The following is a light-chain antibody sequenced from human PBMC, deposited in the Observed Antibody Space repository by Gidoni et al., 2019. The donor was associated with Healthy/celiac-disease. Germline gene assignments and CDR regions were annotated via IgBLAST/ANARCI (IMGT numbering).Light chain of an antibody. J-gene: IGKJ2*01. CDR1: QSISSY. CDR3: QQSYSTPQT. Sequence: DIQMTHSPSSLSASVGDRVTITCRASQSISSYLNWYQQKPGKAPKLLIYAASSLQSGVPSRFSGSGSGTDFTLTISSLQPEDFATYYWQQSYSTPQTFGQGTKLEIK. CDR2: AAS. V-gene: IGKV1-39*01.